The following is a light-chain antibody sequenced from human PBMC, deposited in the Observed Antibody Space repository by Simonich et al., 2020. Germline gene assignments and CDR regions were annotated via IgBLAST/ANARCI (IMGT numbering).Light chain of an antibody. CDR3: YSTDSSGNHRV. V-gene: IGLV3-10*01. CDR2: EES. J-gene: IGLJ2*01. CDR1: TLPKKY. Sequence: SYELTQPPSVSVSPGQTARITCSGDTLPKKYAYWYPQKSCQAPLLVIYEESKRPSGIPERFSGSSSGTMATLTISGAQVEDEADYYCYSTDSSGNHRVFGGGTKLTVL.